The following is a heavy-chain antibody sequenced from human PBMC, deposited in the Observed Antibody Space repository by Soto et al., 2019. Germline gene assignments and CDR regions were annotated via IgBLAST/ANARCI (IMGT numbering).Heavy chain of an antibody. CDR3: ARDVQLWSVYGGEYFQH. CDR1: GFTFSSYG. D-gene: IGHD5-18*01. CDR2: IWYDGSNK. V-gene: IGHV3-33*01. Sequence: QVQLVESGGGVVQPGRSLRLSCAASGFTFSSYGMHWVRQAPGKGLEWVAVIWYDGSNKYYADSVKGRFTISRDNSKNTXYLKMNSLRAEDTAVYYCARDVQLWSVYGGEYFQHWGQGTLVTVSS. J-gene: IGHJ1*01.